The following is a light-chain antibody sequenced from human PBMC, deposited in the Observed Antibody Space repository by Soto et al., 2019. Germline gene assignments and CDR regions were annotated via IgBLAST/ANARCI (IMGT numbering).Light chain of an antibody. J-gene: IGKJ5*01. Sequence: EVVVTQSPDTLALPPGGRATLSCRARQSISSYLAWYQQKPGQAPRLLIHGASNRAAGAPASFSGSRSATESPPTIRSLQSEDFAVYFRQQYNNWPSFGQGTRLEIK. V-gene: IGKV3D-15*01. CDR1: QSISSY. CDR3: QQYNNWPS. CDR2: GAS.